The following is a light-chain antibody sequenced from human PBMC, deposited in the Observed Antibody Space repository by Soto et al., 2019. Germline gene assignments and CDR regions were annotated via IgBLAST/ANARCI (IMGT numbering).Light chain of an antibody. CDR1: ESVNNN. CDR2: GAS. V-gene: IGKV3-15*01. CDR3: QQYNNWPYT. Sequence: ERVMTQSPATLSVSPGEGATLSCRASESVNNNLAWYQQKPGQAPRLLFHGASTRAAGIPSRFGGSGSGTEFTLTISSLQSEDCAVYYCQQYNNWPYTFGQGTKLDIK. J-gene: IGKJ2*01.